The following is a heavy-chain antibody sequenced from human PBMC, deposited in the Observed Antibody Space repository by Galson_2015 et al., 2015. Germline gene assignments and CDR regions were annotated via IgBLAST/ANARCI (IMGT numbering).Heavy chain of an antibody. CDR2: INPSGGST. J-gene: IGHJ6*03. V-gene: IGHV1-46*01. CDR3: ARARPSYDFWSGYLDYYMDV. Sequence: SVKVSCKASGYTFTSYYMHWVRQAPGQGLEWMGIINPSGGSTSYAQKFQGRVTMTRDTSTSTVYMELSSLRSGDTAVYYCARARPSYDFWSGYLDYYMDVWGKGTTVTVSS. CDR1: GYTFTSYY. D-gene: IGHD3-3*01.